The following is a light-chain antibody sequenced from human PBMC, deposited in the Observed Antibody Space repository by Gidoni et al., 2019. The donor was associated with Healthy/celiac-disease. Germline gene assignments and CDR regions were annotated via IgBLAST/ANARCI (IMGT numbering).Light chain of an antibody. J-gene: IGKJ4*01. Sequence: DIKTIQSPSSMSASVGDRVTITCRASQSISSYLNWYQQKPGKAPKLLIYAASSLQSGVPSRFSGSGSGTDFTLTISSLQPEDFATYYCQQSYSTPSTFGGGTKVEIK. CDR1: QSISSY. V-gene: IGKV1-39*01. CDR2: AAS. CDR3: QQSYSTPST.